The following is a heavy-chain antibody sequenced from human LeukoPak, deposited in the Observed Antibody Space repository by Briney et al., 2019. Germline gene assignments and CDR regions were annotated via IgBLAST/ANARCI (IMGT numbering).Heavy chain of an antibody. Sequence: SETLSLTCTVSGGSISTYYWTWIRQPPGKGLEWIGFIYYSGTTKYNPSLKSRVTISADTSKNQFSLKLSSVTAADTAVYYCARQADDSSSSLVYFDYWGQGTLVTVSS. J-gene: IGHJ4*02. CDR2: IYYSGTT. V-gene: IGHV4-59*08. CDR3: ARQADDSSSSLVYFDY. CDR1: GGSISTYY. D-gene: IGHD6-6*01.